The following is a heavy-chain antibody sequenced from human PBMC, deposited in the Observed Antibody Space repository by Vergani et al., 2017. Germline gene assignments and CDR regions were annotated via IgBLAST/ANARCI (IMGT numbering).Heavy chain of an antibody. CDR1: GFIFSRRT. J-gene: IGHJ6*03. CDR2: ISYDGNKK. V-gene: IGHV3-30*04. CDR3: ARDFLTRVTTLDYYYMGV. D-gene: IGHD1-1*01. Sequence: AQLVESGGGPVKPGRSLRLSCVGSGFIFSRRTLNWVRQAPGKGLEWVSVISYDGNKKNYADSVKGRFTISRDNSKNTLYLEMNALRAEDTAVYYCARDFLTRVTTLDYYYMGVWGKGTTVTVSS.